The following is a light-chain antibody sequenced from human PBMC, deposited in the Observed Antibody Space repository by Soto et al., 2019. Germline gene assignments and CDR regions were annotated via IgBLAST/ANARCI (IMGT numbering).Light chain of an antibody. CDR1: QSVFSS. Sequence: TVLPQSPATLSVSPGERATLSCRASQSVFSSLAWYQHKPGQAPRLLIYGAATRATGIPARFSGSGSGTEFTLTISSLQSDDIAVYYCQQYHNWPAFGQGTKVDIK. CDR2: GAA. CDR3: QQYHNWPA. V-gene: IGKV3-15*01. J-gene: IGKJ1*01.